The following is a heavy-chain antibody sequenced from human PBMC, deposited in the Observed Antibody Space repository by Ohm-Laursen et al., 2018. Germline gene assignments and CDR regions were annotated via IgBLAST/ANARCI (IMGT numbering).Heavy chain of an antibody. Sequence: SLRLSCAASGFIVNSNHMSWVRQAPGKGLEWVSVINTEDQTFYLNSVKGRFSISRDNSKNTVYLQMNSLRVEDTAVYYCARGGGGYGVDYWGQGTLVTVSS. V-gene: IGHV3-66*01. CDR3: ARGGGGYGVDY. CDR1: GFIVNSNH. D-gene: IGHD5-12*01. J-gene: IGHJ4*02. CDR2: INTEDQT.